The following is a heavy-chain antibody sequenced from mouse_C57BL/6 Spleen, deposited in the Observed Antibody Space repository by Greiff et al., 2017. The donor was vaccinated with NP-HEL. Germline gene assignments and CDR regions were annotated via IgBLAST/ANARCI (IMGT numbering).Heavy chain of an antibody. CDR1: GYTFTDYY. CDR3: ARRASSGPYFDY. D-gene: IGHD3-2*02. CDR2: IYPGSGNT. V-gene: IGHV1-76*01. J-gene: IGHJ2*01. Sequence: QVQLKESGAELVRPGASVKLSCKASGYTFTDYYINWVKQRPGQGLEWIARIYPGSGNTYYNEKFKGKATLTAEKSSSTAYMQLSSLTSEDSAVYFCARRASSGPYFDYWGQGTTLTVSS.